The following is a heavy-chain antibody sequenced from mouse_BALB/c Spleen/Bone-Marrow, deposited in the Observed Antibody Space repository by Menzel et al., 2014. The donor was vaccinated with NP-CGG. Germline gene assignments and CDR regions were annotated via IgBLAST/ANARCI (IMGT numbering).Heavy chain of an antibody. CDR3: TTLARNNFDY. CDR2: IHPGNSDT. Sequence: EVQLQQSGTVLARPGAAVKMSCKASGYTFSNYWMHWIKQRPGQGLEWIGTIHPGNSDTTYNQEFKGKAELTAVTSTSPAYMELSSLTNEDSAVYYCTTLARNNFDYWGQGTTLTVSS. CDR1: GYTFSNYW. D-gene: IGHD3-1*01. J-gene: IGHJ2*01. V-gene: IGHV1-5*01.